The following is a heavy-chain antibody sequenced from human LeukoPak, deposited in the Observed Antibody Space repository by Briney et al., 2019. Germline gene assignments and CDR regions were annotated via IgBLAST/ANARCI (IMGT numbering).Heavy chain of an antibody. J-gene: IGHJ2*01. Sequence: SETLSLTCSVSSXSLSSSGDYWGWIRQPPGKGLEWIGSISDSGGTYYNTSLKSRVTISADTSKNQFSLKLSSVTAADTAVYYCARHFIAATGSNWYFDLWGRGTLVTVSS. D-gene: IGHD6-13*01. CDR3: ARHFIAATGSNWYFDL. V-gene: IGHV4-39*01. CDR2: ISDSGGT. CDR1: SXSLSSSGDY.